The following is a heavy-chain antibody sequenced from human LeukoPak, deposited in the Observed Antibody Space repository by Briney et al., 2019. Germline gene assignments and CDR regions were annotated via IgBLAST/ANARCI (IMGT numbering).Heavy chain of an antibody. D-gene: IGHD1-26*01. J-gene: IGHJ6*03. CDR3: ARVRSIVGATRLPNRDV. CDR1: VYTFTGYY. Sequence: ASVKVSCKASVYTFTGYYMNWVRQAPGQGLEWMGWINPNSGGTNYAQKFQGRVTMTRDTSISTAYMELSRLRSDDTAVYYGARVRSIVGATRLPNRDVWGKGTTVTVSS. CDR2: INPNSGGT. V-gene: IGHV1-2*02.